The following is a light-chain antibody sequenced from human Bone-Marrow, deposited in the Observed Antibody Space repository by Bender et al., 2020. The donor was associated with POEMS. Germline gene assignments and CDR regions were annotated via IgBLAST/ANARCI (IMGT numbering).Light chain of an antibody. J-gene: IGLJ1*01. V-gene: IGLV2-23*01. CDR3: CSYAGSSTYV. Sequence: QSALTQPASVSGSPGQSLTISCIGTSSDVGNSNLVSWFQQHPGRAPKLLIYEGSQRPSGVSNSFSGSKSGNTASLTISGLQTDDEADYYCCSYAGSSTYVFGSGTKVSVL. CDR2: EGS. CDR1: SSDVGNSNL.